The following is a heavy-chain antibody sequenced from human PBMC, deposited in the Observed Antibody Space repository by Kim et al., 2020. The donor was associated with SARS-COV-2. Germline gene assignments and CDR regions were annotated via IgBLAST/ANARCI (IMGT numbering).Heavy chain of an antibody. J-gene: IGHJ4*02. D-gene: IGHD3-22*01. CDR3: AKADSYSSGYYLGGSDYFDY. V-gene: IGHV3-30*18. CDR1: GFTFSSYG. Sequence: GGSLRLSCAASGFTFSSYGMHWVRQAPGKGLEWVAVISYDGSNKYYADSVKGRFTISRDNSKNTLYLQMNSLRAEDTAVYYCAKADSYSSGYYLGGSDYFDYCSQGTLVTVSS. CDR2: ISYDGSNK.